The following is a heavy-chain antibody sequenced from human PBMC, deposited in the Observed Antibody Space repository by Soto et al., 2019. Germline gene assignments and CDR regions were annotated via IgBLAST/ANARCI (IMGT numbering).Heavy chain of an antibody. D-gene: IGHD5-12*01. Sequence: QLQLQESGSGLVKPSQTLSLTCAVSGGSISSGGYSWSWIRQPPGKGLEWIGYIYHSGSTYYNPFPKRRVNRSVDRSKPQCSWKLSSVTAADTAVSCCAAGGGLPRYYWGQGTLVTVSS. CDR2: IYHSGST. CDR1: GGSISSGGYS. CDR3: AAGGGLPRYY. J-gene: IGHJ4*02. V-gene: IGHV4-30-2*01.